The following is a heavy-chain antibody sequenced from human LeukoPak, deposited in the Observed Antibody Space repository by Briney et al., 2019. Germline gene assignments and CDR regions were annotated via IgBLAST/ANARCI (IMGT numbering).Heavy chain of an antibody. CDR1: GGSISSHY. Sequence: PSETLSLTCTVSGGSISSHYWSWIRQPPGKGLEWVGYISYSGSTNYNPSLKSRVTISIDTSRTQSSVKLTSVTAADTALYYCARADASGSKRWFDPWGQGILVIVSS. D-gene: IGHD3-10*01. CDR3: ARADASGSKRWFDP. J-gene: IGHJ5*02. CDR2: ISYSGST. V-gene: IGHV4-59*11.